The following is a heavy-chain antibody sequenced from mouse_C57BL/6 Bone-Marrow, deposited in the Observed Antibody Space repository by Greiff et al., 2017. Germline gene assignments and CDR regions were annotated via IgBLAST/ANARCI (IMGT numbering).Heavy chain of an antibody. Sequence: VQLQQSGPELVKPGASVKISCKASGYSFTSYYIHWVKQRPGQGLEWIGWIYPGSGNTKYNEKFKDKATLTADTSSSTAYMQLSSLTSEDSAVYYCASFNWEYFDYWGQGTTLTVSS. CDR3: ASFNWEYFDY. V-gene: IGHV1-66*01. D-gene: IGHD4-1*01. CDR2: IYPGSGNT. CDR1: GYSFTSYY. J-gene: IGHJ2*01.